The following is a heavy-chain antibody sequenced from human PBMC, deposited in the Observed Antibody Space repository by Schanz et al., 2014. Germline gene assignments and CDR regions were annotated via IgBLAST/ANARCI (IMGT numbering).Heavy chain of an antibody. V-gene: IGHV1-18*01. D-gene: IGHD3-10*02. Sequence: QVQLVQSGSEVKKPGDSVKVSCETSGYSFTKYGINWVRQAPGQGLEWMGWISPYNGHTEYGKKFKGRFTMTTDTATTTAYLELRSLTTDDTTVCSYARGLHYDVKTSFRSYDAGNYWGQGTKVTVSP. J-gene: IGHJ4*02. CDR2: ISPYNGHT. CDR1: GYSFTKYG. CDR3: ARGLHYDVKTSFRSYDAGNY.